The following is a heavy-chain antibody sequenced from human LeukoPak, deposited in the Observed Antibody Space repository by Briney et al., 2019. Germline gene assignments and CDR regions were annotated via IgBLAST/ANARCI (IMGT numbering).Heavy chain of an antibody. CDR1: GFPFSNSW. D-gene: IGHD1/OR15-1a*01. J-gene: IGHJ6*04. Sequence: GSLRLSCAVSGFPFSNSWMYWVRQAPGKGLEGVANIKSDGSGISYVDSVKGRFIISRDNARNSLYLQMNSLRVEDTAVYFCAGGNSMDVWGKGTAVTVSS. V-gene: IGHV3-7*03. CDR3: AGGNSMDV. CDR2: IKSDGSGI.